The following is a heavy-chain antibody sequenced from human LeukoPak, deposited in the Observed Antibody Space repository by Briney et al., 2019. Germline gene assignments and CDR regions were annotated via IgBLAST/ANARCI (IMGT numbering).Heavy chain of an antibody. CDR1: GGSISSGDKY. Sequence: PSETLSLTCNVSGGSISSGDKYWSWIRQSPGKGLEWIGYVYYSGSTYYNPSLKSRLTISVDTSENQFSLHLTSVTAADTAVYFCARVTRWAGLDLWGQGTLVTVSS. V-gene: IGHV4-30-4*01. J-gene: IGHJ5*02. CDR2: VYYSGST. CDR3: ARVTRWAGLDL. D-gene: IGHD2-21*02.